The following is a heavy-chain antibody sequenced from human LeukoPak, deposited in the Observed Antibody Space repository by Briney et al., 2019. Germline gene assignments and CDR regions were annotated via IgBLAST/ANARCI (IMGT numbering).Heavy chain of an antibody. V-gene: IGHV3-7*05. J-gene: IGHJ4*02. D-gene: IGHD7-27*01. CDR1: EFXFSNYW. CDR3: ARDDGGETNWGIIDY. Sequence: GGSLRLSCAASEFXFSNYWITWVRQAPGKGLEWVATIKYDGSEKYYADSVKGRFTVSRDNAKNSLFLQMSSLRVEDTAVFYCARDDGGETNWGIIDYWGQGTVVNVFS. CDR2: IKYDGSEK.